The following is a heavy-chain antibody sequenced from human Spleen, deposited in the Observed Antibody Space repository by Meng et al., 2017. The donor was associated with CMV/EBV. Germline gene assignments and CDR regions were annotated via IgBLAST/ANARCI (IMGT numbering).Heavy chain of an antibody. J-gene: IGHJ4*02. CDR3: AREPSSGWSFFDY. CDR1: GFVFNNFY. D-gene: IGHD6-19*01. CDR2: IYSGGST. Sequence: GGSLRLSCAASGFVFNNFYMQWVRQAPGKGLEWVSVIYSGGSTYYADSVKGRFTISRDNSKNTLYLQMNSLRAEDTAVYYCAREPSSGWSFFDYWGQGTLVTVSS. V-gene: IGHV3-53*01.